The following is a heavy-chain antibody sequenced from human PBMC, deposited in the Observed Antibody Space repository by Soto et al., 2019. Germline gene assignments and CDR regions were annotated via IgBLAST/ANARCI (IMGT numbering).Heavy chain of an antibody. V-gene: IGHV4-59*01. J-gene: IGHJ4*02. Sequence: QVQLQESGPGLVKPSETLSLTCTVSGGSISSYYWSWIRQPPGKGLEWIGYIYYSGSTNYNPSLKSRVTISVDTSKNQVSLKLSSVTAADTAVYYCARAYGGYADYWGQGALVTVSS. CDR1: GGSISSYY. CDR2: IYYSGST. CDR3: ARAYGGYADY. D-gene: IGHD5-12*01.